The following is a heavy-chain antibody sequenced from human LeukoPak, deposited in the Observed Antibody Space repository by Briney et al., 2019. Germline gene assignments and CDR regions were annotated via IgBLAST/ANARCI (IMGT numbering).Heavy chain of an antibody. V-gene: IGHV4/OR15-8*01. J-gene: IGHJ4*02. D-gene: IGHD3-16*02. CDR2: IHHDGRI. Sequence: SETLSLTCDVSGGPIDSTNWWNWVRQPPGKGLEWIGEIHHDGRINYNPSLKSRVTLSVDKSKNQFSLRLNSVTAADTAMYYCARSHDHLWGNYPDYWGQGTLVTVSS. CDR3: ARSHDHLWGNYPDY. CDR1: GGPIDSTNW.